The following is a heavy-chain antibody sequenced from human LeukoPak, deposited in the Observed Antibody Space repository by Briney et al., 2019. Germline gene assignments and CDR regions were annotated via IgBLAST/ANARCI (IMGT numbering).Heavy chain of an antibody. V-gene: IGHV3-23*01. J-gene: IGHJ4*02. CDR1: GFTFSSYV. D-gene: IGHD2-15*01. CDR2: ISGSGDST. Sequence: GGSLRLSCAASGFTFSSYVMSWVRQAPGKGLEWVSAISGSGDSTYYTDSVKGRFTISRDNSKNTVFVQMNSLRVEDTAVYYCAKRLPYCSDGGCYSGFDQWRQGTLVTVSS. CDR3: AKRLPYCSDGGCYSGFDQ.